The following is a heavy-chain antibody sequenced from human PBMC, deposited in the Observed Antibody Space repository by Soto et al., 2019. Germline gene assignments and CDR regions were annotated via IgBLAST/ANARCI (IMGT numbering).Heavy chain of an antibody. CDR2: IYYSGST. CDR1: GGSISSYY. Sequence: QVQLQESGPGLVKPSETLSLTCTVSGGSISSYYWSWIRHPPGKGLDGIGYIYYSGSTNYNPSLKSRVTISLDTSKNQFSLKLSSVTAADTAVYYCARDELSTVTTDYYYYYGMDVWGQGTTVTVSS. J-gene: IGHJ6*02. CDR3: ARDELSTVTTDYYYYYGMDV. V-gene: IGHV4-59*01. D-gene: IGHD4-4*01.